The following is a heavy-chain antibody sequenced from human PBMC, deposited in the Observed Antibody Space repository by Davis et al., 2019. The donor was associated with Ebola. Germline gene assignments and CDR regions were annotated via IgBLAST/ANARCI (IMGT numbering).Heavy chain of an antibody. D-gene: IGHD4-17*01. J-gene: IGHJ4*02. CDR2: ISWNSGSI. CDR3: AKRSYGDYYFDY. V-gene: IGHV3-9*01. CDR1: GFTFDDYA. Sequence: PGGSLRLSCAASGFTFDDYAMHWVRQAPGKGLEWVSGISWNSGSIGYADSVKGRFTISRDNAKNSLYLQMNSLRAEDTALYYCAKRSYGDYYFDYWGQGTLVTVSS.